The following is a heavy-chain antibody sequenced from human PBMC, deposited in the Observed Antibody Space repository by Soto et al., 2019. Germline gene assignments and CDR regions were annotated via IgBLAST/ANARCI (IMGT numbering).Heavy chain of an antibody. Sequence: EVQLVESGGGLVQPGGSLRLSCAASGFTFSSYSMNWVRQAPGKGLEWVSYISSSSSTIYYADSVKGRFTISRDNAKKSLYLQMNSLRDEDTAVYYCARVPQYYASSGYGYWGQGTLVTVSS. J-gene: IGHJ4*02. CDR1: GFTFSSYS. CDR3: ARVPQYYASSGYGY. D-gene: IGHD3-22*01. V-gene: IGHV3-48*02. CDR2: ISSSSSTI.